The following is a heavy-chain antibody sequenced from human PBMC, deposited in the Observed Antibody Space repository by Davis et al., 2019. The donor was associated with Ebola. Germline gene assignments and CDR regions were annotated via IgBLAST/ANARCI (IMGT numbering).Heavy chain of an antibody. J-gene: IGHJ6*02. CDR3: ARLGLEDIGLVPTADFHYFYYAMDV. D-gene: IGHD2-2*01. V-gene: IGHV1-46*01. CDR2: INPNDGRT. Sequence: AASVKVSCKASGYTFTNYYMHWVRQAPGQGLEWMGMINPNDGRTIYAQKFQGRVTMTRDTSATTVYMELNSLTSEDTAVYYCARLGLEDIGLVPTADFHYFYYAMDVWGQGTTVTISS. CDR1: GYTFTNYY.